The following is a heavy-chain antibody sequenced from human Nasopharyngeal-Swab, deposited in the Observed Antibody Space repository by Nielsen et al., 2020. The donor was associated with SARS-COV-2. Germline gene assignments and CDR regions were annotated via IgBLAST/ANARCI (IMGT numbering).Heavy chain of an antibody. CDR1: GFPFSAYL. J-gene: IGHJ4*02. CDR2: INADGSDK. V-gene: IGHV3-74*01. CDR3: TRGPDFVVAVADY. D-gene: IGHD2-15*01. Sequence: GESLKISCAASGFPFSAYLIHWVRQAPGKGLVYVSVINADGSDKRYADSVKGRFTISRDNAKSTVYLQMSSLSADDTAVYYCTRGPDFVVAVADYWGQGTLVTLSS.